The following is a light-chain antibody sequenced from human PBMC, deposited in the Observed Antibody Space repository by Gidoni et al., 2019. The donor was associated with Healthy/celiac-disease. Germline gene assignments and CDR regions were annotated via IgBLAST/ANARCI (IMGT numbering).Light chain of an antibody. CDR3: SSYTSSSTLVV. J-gene: IGLJ2*01. V-gene: IGLV2-14*01. CDR1: SSAVGGYKY. Sequence: QSALTQPASVSGSHGQSNTISCTGTSSAVGGYKYVSWYQQHPGKAPKPMIYEVSHRPSGVSNRFSGSKSGNTSSLTISGLHAEDEADYYCSSYTSSSTLVVFGGGTKLTVL. CDR2: EVS.